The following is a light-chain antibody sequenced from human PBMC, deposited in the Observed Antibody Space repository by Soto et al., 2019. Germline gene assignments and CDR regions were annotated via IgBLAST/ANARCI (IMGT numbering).Light chain of an antibody. CDR3: QQYGGSPPYT. Sequence: EIVLTQSPGTLSLSPGERATLSCRASQTVSSGFLAWYQQKPGQAPRLLIHGASSRATGTPDRFSGSGSGADFTLTISRLEPEDFAVYYCQQYGGSPPYTFGQGTKLDIK. J-gene: IGKJ2*01. CDR2: GAS. V-gene: IGKV3-20*01. CDR1: QTVSSGF.